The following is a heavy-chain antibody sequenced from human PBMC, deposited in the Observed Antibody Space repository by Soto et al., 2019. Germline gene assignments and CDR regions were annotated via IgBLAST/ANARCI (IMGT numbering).Heavy chain of an antibody. Sequence: QVQLVQSGAEVKKPGSSVKVSCKASGGTFSRDAISWVRQAPGQGLEWMGGIIPMFGTAKYAQKFQGRLTINADESTSTVYMELRRLRSEDTAVYYCARGVVVVAASQLGWFDPWGQGTLVTVSS. CDR1: GGTFSRDA. CDR3: ARGVVVVAASQLGWFDP. D-gene: IGHD2-15*01. V-gene: IGHV1-69*01. J-gene: IGHJ5*02. CDR2: IIPMFGTA.